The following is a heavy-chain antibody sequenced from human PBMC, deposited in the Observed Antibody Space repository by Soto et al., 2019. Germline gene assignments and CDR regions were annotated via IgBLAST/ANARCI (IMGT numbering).Heavy chain of an antibody. D-gene: IGHD6-13*01. CDR3: SSGASRWYPYFIVS. CDR2: IIPYYNTL. J-gene: IGHJ4*02. Sequence: QAQVVQSGADVRKPGSSVKLSCKASEGTFNSYAIAWVRHAPAQGLEWMGGIIPYYNTLCYAQKFQVRVTIAADGSTIAVYMELSSLRSDDTVVYFCSSGASRWYPYFIVSWAQGTLVTVSS. V-gene: IGHV1-69*01. CDR1: EGTFNSYA.